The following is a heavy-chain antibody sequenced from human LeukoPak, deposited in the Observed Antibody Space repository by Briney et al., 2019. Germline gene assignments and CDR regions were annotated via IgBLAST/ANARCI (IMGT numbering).Heavy chain of an antibody. V-gene: IGHV4-39*01. CDR1: GGSVSSTEFS. J-gene: IGHJ4*02. D-gene: IGHD3-9*01. Sequence: SETLSLTCTVSGGSVSSTEFSWGWIRQPPGKGLQSVGNLDYSGSTSYHPSLNSRATMSVDTSKNQFSLKMTSVTAADTAVYYCARLSKGRYFDYIFDYWGQGSLVTVSS. CDR3: ARLSKGRYFDYIFDY. CDR2: LDYSGST.